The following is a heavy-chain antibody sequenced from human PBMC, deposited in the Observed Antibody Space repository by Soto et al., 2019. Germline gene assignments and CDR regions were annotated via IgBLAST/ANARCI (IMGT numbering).Heavy chain of an antibody. CDR1: GINFSAHS. D-gene: IGHD2-8*01. J-gene: IGHJ6*02. Sequence: PVGSLRLSCATSGINFSAHSMHWVRQAPGKGLEWVALIWYDGKTYYADAVKGRFTISRDTSTTTLFLEMQSLRPEDTAVYFCVRVRNNNDKRLDVWGQGTTVTVSS. CDR3: VRVRNNNDKRLDV. CDR2: IWYDGKT. V-gene: IGHV3-33*02.